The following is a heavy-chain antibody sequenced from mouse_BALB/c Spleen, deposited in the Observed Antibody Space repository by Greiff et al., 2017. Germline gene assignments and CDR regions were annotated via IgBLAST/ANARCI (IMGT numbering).Heavy chain of an antibody. V-gene: IGHV1-7*01. CDR2: INPSTGYT. CDR1: GYTFTSYW. J-gene: IGHJ3*01. Sequence: QVQLKESGAELAKPGASVKMSCKASGYTFTSYWMHWVKQRPGQGLEWIGYINPSTGYTEYNQKFKDKATLTADKSSSTAYMQLSSLTSEDSAVYYCATLDPSWFAYWGQGTLVTVSA. CDR3: ATLDPSWFAY.